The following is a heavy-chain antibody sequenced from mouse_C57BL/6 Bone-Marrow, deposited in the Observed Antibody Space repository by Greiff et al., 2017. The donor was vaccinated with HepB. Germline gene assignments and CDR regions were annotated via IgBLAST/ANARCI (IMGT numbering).Heavy chain of an antibody. CDR1: GYSFTDYN. J-gene: IGHJ2*01. CDR2: INPNYGTT. CDR3: ARGFITTVVPYYFDY. V-gene: IGHV1-39*01. D-gene: IGHD1-1*01. Sequence: VQLKESGPELVKPGASVKISCKASGYSFTDYNMNWVKQSNGKSLEWIGVINPNYGTTSYNQKFKGKATLTVDQSSSTAYMQLNSLTSEDSAVYYCARGFITTVVPYYFDYWGQGTTLTVSS.